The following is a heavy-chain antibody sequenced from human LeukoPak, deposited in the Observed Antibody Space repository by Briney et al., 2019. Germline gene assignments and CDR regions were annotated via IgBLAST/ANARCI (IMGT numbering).Heavy chain of an antibody. CDR3: ARDSGYGDKGYDY. CDR1: GGSISSYY. CDR2: IYYSGST. D-gene: IGHD4-17*01. V-gene: IGHV4-30-4*08. Sequence: SETLSLTCTVSGGSISSYYWTWIRQPPGKGLEWIGYIYYSGSTYYNPSLKSRVTISVDTSKNQFSLKLSSVTAADTAVYYCARDSGYGDKGYDYWGQGTLVTVSS. J-gene: IGHJ4*02.